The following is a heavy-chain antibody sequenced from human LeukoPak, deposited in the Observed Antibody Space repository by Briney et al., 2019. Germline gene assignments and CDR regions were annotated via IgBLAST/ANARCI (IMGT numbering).Heavy chain of an antibody. CDR3: ARDTYYYDSSGYYVFDY. D-gene: IGHD3-22*01. V-gene: IGHV3-30*03. CDR2: ISYDGGNK. J-gene: IGHJ4*02. CDR1: GFTFSTYG. Sequence: GGSLRLSCAASGFTFSTYGMHWVRQAPGKGLEWVAVISYDGGNKYYADSVKGRFTISRDNAKNSLYLQMNSLRAEDTAVYYCARDTYYYDSSGYYVFDYWGQGTLVTVSS.